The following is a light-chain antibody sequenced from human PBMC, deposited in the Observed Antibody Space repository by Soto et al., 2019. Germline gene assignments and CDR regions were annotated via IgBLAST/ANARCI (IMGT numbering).Light chain of an antibody. Sequence: SYELTQPPSLSVSPGQTARITCSGDALPKEYAHWYQQKPGQAPVVVMYKYIERPSGIPERFSGSSSGTTVTLTISGVQAEDEADYYCQSADTSGTYTVFGGGTKLTVL. CDR2: KYI. CDR3: QSADTSGTYTV. J-gene: IGLJ3*02. CDR1: ALPKEY. V-gene: IGLV3-25*03.